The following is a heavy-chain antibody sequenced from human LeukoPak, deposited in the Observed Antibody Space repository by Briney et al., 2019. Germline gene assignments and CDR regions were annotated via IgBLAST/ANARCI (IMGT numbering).Heavy chain of an antibody. Sequence: ASVKVSCKASGYTFTGYYMHWVRQAPGQGLEWMGWINPNSGGTNYAQKFQGRVTMTRDTSISTAYMELSRLRSDDTAVYYCARGAGELLLLPDYYYYMDVWGKGTTVTVSS. CDR2: INPNSGGT. CDR1: GYTFTGYY. CDR3: ARGAGELLLLPDYYYYMDV. J-gene: IGHJ6*03. D-gene: IGHD1-26*01. V-gene: IGHV1-2*02.